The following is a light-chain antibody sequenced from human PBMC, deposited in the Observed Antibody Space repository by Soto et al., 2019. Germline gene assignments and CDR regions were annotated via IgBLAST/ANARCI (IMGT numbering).Light chain of an antibody. V-gene: IGLV2-11*01. Sequence: QSALTQPRSVSGSPGQSVTISCTGTSSDVGGYKYVSWYEQHPGKAPKLILYDVNKRPSGVPDRFSGSKSGNTASLTISGRQAEDEAEYFCCSYAGTYPVIFGGGTKLTVL. CDR3: CSYAGTYPVI. CDR1: SSDVGGYKY. CDR2: DVN. J-gene: IGLJ2*01.